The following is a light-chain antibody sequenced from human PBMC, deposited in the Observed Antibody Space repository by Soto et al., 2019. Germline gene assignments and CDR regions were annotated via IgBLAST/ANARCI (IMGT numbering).Light chain of an antibody. Sequence: DIQMTQSPSTLSAAVGDRATITCRASQSISTWLAWYQQKPGKAPNLLIYDASNLESGVPSRFSGSGSGTEFTLTISSLQPDDFATYYCQQYNSYSLTFGQGTKVDIK. CDR3: QQYNSYSLT. CDR1: QSISTW. V-gene: IGKV1-5*01. J-gene: IGKJ1*01. CDR2: DAS.